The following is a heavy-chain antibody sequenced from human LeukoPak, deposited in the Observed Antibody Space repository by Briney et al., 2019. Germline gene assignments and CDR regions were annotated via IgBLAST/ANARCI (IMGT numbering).Heavy chain of an antibody. CDR3: TTPGYDFDY. J-gene: IGHJ4*02. D-gene: IGHD5-18*01. V-gene: IGHV3-49*04. CDR2: IRSNAYGGTK. CDR1: GFTFSDYA. Sequence: PGRSLRLSCTASGFTFSDYAMSWVRQAPGKGLEWVGFIRSNAYGGTKEYAASVRGRFTISRDDSKSIAYLQMSSLKTEDTAVYYCTTPGYDFDYWGQGTLVT.